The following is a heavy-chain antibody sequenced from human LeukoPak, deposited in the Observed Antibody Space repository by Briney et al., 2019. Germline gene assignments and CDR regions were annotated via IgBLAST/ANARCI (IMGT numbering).Heavy chain of an antibody. Sequence: GGSLRLSCAASGFTFSSYSMNWVRQAPGKGLEWVSSISSSSSYIYYADSVKGRFTISRDNAKNSLYLQMNSLRAEDTAVYYCAIAYGSGTLDWFDPWGQGTLVTVSS. J-gene: IGHJ5*02. CDR1: GFTFSSYS. CDR3: AIAYGSGTLDWFDP. V-gene: IGHV3-21*01. D-gene: IGHD3-10*01. CDR2: ISSSSSYI.